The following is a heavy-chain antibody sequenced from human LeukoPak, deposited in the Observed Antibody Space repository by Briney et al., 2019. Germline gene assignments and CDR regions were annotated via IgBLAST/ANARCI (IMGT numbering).Heavy chain of an antibody. CDR3: AREYPSGYYFDY. CDR1: GGSISSYY. Sequence: PSETLSLTCTVSGGSISSYYWSWIRQPPGKGLEWIGYTYYSGSTNYNPSLKSRVTISVDASKNQFSLKLSSVTAADTAVYYCAREYPSGYYFDYWGQGTLVTVSS. D-gene: IGHD2-2*01. J-gene: IGHJ4*02. V-gene: IGHV4-59*01. CDR2: TYYSGST.